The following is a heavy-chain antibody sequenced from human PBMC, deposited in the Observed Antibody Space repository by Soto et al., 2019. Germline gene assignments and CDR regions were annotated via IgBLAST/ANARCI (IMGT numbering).Heavy chain of an antibody. Sequence: TSETLCLPCSVVGGSISSGGYYWSWIRQHPGKGLEWIGYIYYSGSTYYNPSLKSRVTISVDTSKNQFSLKLSSVTAADTAVYYCARGPGSFVVSNYGGRWFDPWGQGTLVTVSS. CDR1: GGSISSGGYY. D-gene: IGHD4-4*01. CDR2: IYYSGST. V-gene: IGHV4-31*03. CDR3: ARGPGSFVVSNYGGRWFDP. J-gene: IGHJ5*02.